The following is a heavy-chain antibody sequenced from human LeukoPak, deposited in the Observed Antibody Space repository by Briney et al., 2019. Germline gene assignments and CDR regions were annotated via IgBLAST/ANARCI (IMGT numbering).Heavy chain of an antibody. CDR2: IYTSGST. J-gene: IGHJ4*02. CDR1: GGSISSYY. CDR3: ARSIRYYFDY. V-gene: IGHV4-4*07. D-gene: IGHD3-9*01. Sequence: PSETLSLTCTVSGGSISSYYWSWIRQPAGKGLEWIGRIYTSGSTNYNPSLKSRVTISVDKSKNQFSLKLISVTAADTAVYYCARSIRYYFDYWGQGTLVTVSS.